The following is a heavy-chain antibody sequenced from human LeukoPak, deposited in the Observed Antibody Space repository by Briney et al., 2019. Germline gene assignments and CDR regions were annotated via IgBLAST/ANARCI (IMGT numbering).Heavy chain of an antibody. J-gene: IGHJ4*02. CDR3: AEGGYSYGSLDY. Sequence: SETPSLTCTVSGGSISSYYWSWIRQPPGKGLEWIGYIYYSGSTNYNPSLKSRVTISVDTSKNQFSLKLSSVTAADTAVYYCAEGGYSYGSLDYWGQGTLVTVSS. CDR1: GGSISSYY. CDR2: IYYSGST. V-gene: IGHV4-59*01. D-gene: IGHD5-18*01.